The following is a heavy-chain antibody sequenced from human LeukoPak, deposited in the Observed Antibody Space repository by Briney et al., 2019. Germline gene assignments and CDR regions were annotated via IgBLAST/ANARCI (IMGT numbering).Heavy chain of an antibody. D-gene: IGHD2-15*01. CDR3: ARRTRLGYCSGGSGYSRGAFDI. Sequence: SQTLSLTCAVSGGSISSGGYSWSWIRQPPGKGLDWIGCICRSGSTYYTPSLKSRVTISVVRSKNQFSMKLSSVTAADTAVYYCARRTRLGYCSGGSGYSRGAFDIWGQGTMVTVSS. CDR1: GGSISSGGYS. J-gene: IGHJ3*02. CDR2: ICRSGST. V-gene: IGHV4-30-2*01.